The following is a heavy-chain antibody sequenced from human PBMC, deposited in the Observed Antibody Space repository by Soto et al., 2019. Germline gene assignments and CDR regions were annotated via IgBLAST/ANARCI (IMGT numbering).Heavy chain of an antibody. CDR3: ARDLTTTVTNY. CDR1: EFSFSTYN. V-gene: IGHV3-21*01. Sequence: GGSLRLSCVASEFSFSTYNMNWVRQAPGKGLEWVSFISSTSSHIHYADSVKGRFTISRDNAKNSLYLQMNSLRAEDTAVYYCARDLTTTVTNYWGQGTLVTVSS. CDR2: ISSTSSHI. J-gene: IGHJ4*02. D-gene: IGHD4-17*01.